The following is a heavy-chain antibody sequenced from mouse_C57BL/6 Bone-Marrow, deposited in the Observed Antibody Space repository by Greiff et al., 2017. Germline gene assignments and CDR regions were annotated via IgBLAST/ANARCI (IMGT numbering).Heavy chain of an antibody. Sequence: QVQLQQPGAELVKPGASVKLSCKASGYTFTSYWMQWVKQRPGQGLEWIGEIDPSDSYTNYNQKFKGKATLTVDISSSTAYMQLSSLTSEDSAVYYCARGTVAWYFGVWGTGTTVTVSS. CDR3: ARGTVAWYFGV. CDR2: IDPSDSYT. CDR1: GYTFTSYW. J-gene: IGHJ1*03. V-gene: IGHV1-50*01. D-gene: IGHD1-1*01.